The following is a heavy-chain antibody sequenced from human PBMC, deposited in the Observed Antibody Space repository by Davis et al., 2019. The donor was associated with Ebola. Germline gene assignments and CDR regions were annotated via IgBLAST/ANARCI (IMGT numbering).Heavy chain of an antibody. CDR2: TYYRSKWFV. CDR1: GDSVSSNIAA. V-gene: IGHV6-1*01. Sequence: MPSETLSLTCAISGDSVSSNIAAWIWIRQSPSRGFEWLGRTYYRSKWFVDYAVSVKSRITINPDTSKNQFSLQLTSVTPEDTAVYYCARDPPYDQGYDFWGQGTLVTVSS. J-gene: IGHJ4*02. D-gene: IGHD3-16*01. CDR3: ARDPPYDQGYDF.